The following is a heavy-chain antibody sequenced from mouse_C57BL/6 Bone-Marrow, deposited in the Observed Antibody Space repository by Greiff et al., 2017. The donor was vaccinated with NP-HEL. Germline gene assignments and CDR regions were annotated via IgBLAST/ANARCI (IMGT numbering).Heavy chain of an antibody. CDR2: INPSSGYT. CDR1: GYTFTSYT. CDR3: ASSITTSPYWYFDV. D-gene: IGHD1-1*01. Sequence: VQLQQPGAELARPGASVKMSCKASGYTFTSYTMHWVKQRPGQGLEWIGYINPSSGYTKYNQKFKDKATLTADKSSSTAYMQLSSLTSEDSAVYYCASSITTSPYWYFDVWGTGTTVTVSS. V-gene: IGHV1-4*01. J-gene: IGHJ1*03.